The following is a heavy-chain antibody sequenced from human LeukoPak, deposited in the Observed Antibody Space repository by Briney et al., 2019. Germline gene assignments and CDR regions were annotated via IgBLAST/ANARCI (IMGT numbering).Heavy chain of an antibody. J-gene: IGHJ4*02. V-gene: IGHV3-23*01. CDR3: AKRAPYYFDY. Sequence: PGGSLRLSCEASGFTFSAYAMTWVRQAPGKGLEWVSTISGSGGSTYYADSVKGRFTISRDNSKNTLYLQMNSLRAEDTALYYCAKRAPYYFDYWGQGTLVTVSS. CDR1: GFTFSAYA. CDR2: ISGSGGST.